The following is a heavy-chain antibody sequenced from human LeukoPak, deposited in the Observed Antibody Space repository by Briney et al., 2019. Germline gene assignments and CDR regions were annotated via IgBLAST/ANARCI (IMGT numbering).Heavy chain of an antibody. CDR3: ARDPPSGSYSIY. CDR2: INPNSGGT. Sequence: ASVKVSCKASGYSFSGYYMHWVRQAPGQGLEWMGWINPNSGGTNYAQKFQGRVTMTRDTSISTAYMELSRLRSDDTAVYYCARDPPSGSYSIYWGQGTLVTVSS. J-gene: IGHJ4*02. CDR1: GYSFSGYY. V-gene: IGHV1-2*02. D-gene: IGHD1-26*01.